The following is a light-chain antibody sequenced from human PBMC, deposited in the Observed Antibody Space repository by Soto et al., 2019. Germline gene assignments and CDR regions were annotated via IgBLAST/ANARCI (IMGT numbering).Light chain of an antibody. CDR2: DAS. V-gene: IGKV3-11*01. Sequence: EIVLTQSPATLSLSPGERATLSCRASQSVSSYLAWYQQKPGQAPRLLIYDASNRATGIPARFSGSGSGTDFTLTISSLEPENFAFYYCQQHSSWTSFGGGTKVEIK. CDR3: QQHSSWTS. J-gene: IGKJ4*01. CDR1: QSVSSY.